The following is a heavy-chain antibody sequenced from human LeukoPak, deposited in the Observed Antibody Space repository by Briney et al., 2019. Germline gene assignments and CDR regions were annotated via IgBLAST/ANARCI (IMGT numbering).Heavy chain of an antibody. CDR3: ARGVLGDFWSGYGFDY. V-gene: IGHV3-13*01. J-gene: IGHJ4*02. CDR2: IGTAGGT. D-gene: IGHD3-3*01. Sequence: GGSLRLSCAASGFTFSSYDMHWVRQATGKGLEWVSAIGTAGGTYYPGSVKGRFTISRENAKDSLYLQMNSLRAEDTAVYYCARGVLGDFWSGYGFDYWGQGTLVTVSS. CDR1: GFTFSSYD.